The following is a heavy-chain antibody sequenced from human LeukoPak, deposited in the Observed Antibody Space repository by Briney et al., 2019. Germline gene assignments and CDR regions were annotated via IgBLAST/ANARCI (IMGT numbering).Heavy chain of an antibody. D-gene: IGHD1-26*01. Sequence: GGSLRLSCAASGFTFDDYAMHWVRQAPGKGLEWVSGISWNSGSIGYADSVKGRFTISRDNAKNSLYLQMNSLRAEDTALYYCAKDRGSLVGATVNFDYWGQGTLVTVSS. CDR3: AKDRGSLVGATVNFDY. CDR1: GFTFDDYA. J-gene: IGHJ4*02. V-gene: IGHV3-9*01. CDR2: ISWNSGSI.